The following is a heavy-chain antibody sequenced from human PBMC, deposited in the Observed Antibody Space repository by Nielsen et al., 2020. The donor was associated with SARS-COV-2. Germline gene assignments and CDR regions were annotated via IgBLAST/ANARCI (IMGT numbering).Heavy chain of an antibody. V-gene: IGHV4-59*01. D-gene: IGHD6-13*01. J-gene: IGHJ6*03. CDR2: IYYSGST. Sequence: WIRQPPGKGLEWIGYIYYSGSTNYNPPLKSRVTISVDTSKNQFSLKLSSVTAADTAVYYCARGTAAAGRPFYYYYYMDVWGKGTTVTVSS. CDR3: ARGTAAAGRPFYYYYYMDV.